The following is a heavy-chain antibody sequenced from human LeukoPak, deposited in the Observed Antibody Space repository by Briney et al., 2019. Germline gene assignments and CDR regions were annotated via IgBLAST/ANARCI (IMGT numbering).Heavy chain of an antibody. CDR3: EREGSGSYYEDYYYMDV. V-gene: IGHV3-21*01. Sequence: NPGGSLRLSCAASGFTFSSYSMNWVRQAPGKGLEWVSSISSSSSYIYYADSVKGRFTISRDNAKNSLYLQMNSLRAQDTAVYYCEREGSGSYYEDYYYMDVWGKGTTVTVSS. CDR1: GFTFSSYS. D-gene: IGHD3-10*01. CDR2: ISSSSSYI. J-gene: IGHJ6*03.